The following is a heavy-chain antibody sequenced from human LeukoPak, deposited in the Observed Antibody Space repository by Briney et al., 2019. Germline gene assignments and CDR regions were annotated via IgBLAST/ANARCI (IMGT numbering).Heavy chain of an antibody. J-gene: IGHJ5*02. CDR3: ARDLAASWFDP. CDR1: GGSFSSYY. V-gene: IGHV4-4*07. Sequence: PSETLSLTCAVYGGSFSSYYWSWIRQPAGKGLEWIGRIYTSGSTNYNPSLKSRVTMSVDTSKNQFSLKLSSVTAADTAVYYCARDLAASWFDPWGQGTLVTVSS. CDR2: IYTSGST.